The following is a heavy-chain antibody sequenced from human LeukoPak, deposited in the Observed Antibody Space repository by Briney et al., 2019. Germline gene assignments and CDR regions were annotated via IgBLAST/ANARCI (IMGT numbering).Heavy chain of an antibody. D-gene: IGHD6-13*01. Sequence: GGSLRLSCAASGFTFSSYAMHWVRQAPGKGLEWVAVISYDGSNKYYADSVKGRFTISRDNSKNTLYLQMNSLRAEDTAVYYCARDNSSSWYLNWFDPWGQGTLVTVSS. V-gene: IGHV3-30-3*01. CDR3: ARDNSSSWYLNWFDP. CDR1: GFTFSSYA. CDR2: ISYDGSNK. J-gene: IGHJ5*02.